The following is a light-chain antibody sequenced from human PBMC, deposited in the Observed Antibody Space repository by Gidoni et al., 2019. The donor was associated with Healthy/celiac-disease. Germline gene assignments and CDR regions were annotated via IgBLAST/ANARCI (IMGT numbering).Light chain of an antibody. J-gene: IGLJ2*01. CDR3: SSYTSSSTLVV. CDR2: DVS. Sequence: QSALTQPASVSGSAGQPITISCTGTSSDVGGYNYVSWYQPHPGKAPKLMIYDVSNRPSGVSNRFSGSKSGNTASLTISGLQAEDEADYYCSSYTSSSTLVVFGGGTKLTVL. CDR1: SSDVGGYNY. V-gene: IGLV2-14*03.